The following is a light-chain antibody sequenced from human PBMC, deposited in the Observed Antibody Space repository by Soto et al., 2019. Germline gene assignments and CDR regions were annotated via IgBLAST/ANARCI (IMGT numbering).Light chain of an antibody. CDR1: SSDVGGYNY. V-gene: IGLV2-14*01. CDR2: EVS. CDR3: SSYTSSSTLV. Sequence: QSALAQPASVSRSPGQSITMSCTGTSSDVGGYNYVSWYQQHPGKAPKLMIYEVSNRPSGVSNRFSGSKSGNTASLTISGLQAEDEADYYCSSYTSSSTLVFGTGTKVTVL. J-gene: IGLJ1*01.